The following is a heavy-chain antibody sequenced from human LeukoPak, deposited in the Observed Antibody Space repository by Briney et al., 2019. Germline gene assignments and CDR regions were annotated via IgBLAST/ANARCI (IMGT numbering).Heavy chain of an antibody. CDR1: GFTFSSNA. V-gene: IGHV3-23*01. CDR2: ISGSGGST. CDR3: AKGYCRGISCYSDY. D-gene: IGHD2-2*02. Sequence: GGSLRLSCAAPGFTFSSNAMSWVRQAPGKGLEWVSGISGSGGSTYYADPVKGRYTISRDNSKNTLYLQMNSLRAEDTAVYYCAKGYCRGISCYSDYWGQGTLVTVPS. J-gene: IGHJ4*02.